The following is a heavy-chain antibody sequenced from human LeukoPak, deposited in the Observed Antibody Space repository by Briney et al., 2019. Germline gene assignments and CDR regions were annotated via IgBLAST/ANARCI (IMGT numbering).Heavy chain of an antibody. Sequence: ASVKVSCKASGYTFTSYDINWVRQATGQGLEWMGWNSGYKGNTKYAQKFQGRVTMTTDTSTGTAYMELRSLRSDDTAVYYCARDHGGKVDRYFDLWGRGTLVTVSS. CDR1: GYTFTSYD. CDR3: ARDHGGKVDRYFDL. V-gene: IGHV1-18*01. J-gene: IGHJ2*01. CDR2: NSGYKGNT. D-gene: IGHD2-15*01.